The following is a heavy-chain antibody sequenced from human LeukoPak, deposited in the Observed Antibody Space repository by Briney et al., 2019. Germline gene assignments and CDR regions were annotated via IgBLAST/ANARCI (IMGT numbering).Heavy chain of an antibody. D-gene: IGHD1-26*01. J-gene: IGHJ4*02. Sequence: GRSLRLSCAASGFTFSSYAMHWVRQAPGKGLEWVAVISYDGSNKYYADSVKGRFTISRDNSKNTLYLQMNSLRAEDTAVYYCAREGGSGSYSSYSDYWGQGTLVTVSS. CDR3: AREGGSGSYSSYSDY. CDR2: ISYDGSNK. CDR1: GFTFSSYA. V-gene: IGHV3-30-3*01.